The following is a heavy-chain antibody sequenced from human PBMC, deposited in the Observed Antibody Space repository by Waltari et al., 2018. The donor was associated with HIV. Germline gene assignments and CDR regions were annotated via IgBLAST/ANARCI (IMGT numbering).Heavy chain of an antibody. D-gene: IGHD3-16*01. V-gene: IGHV4-39*07. CDR1: GGSVGSSSTY. CDR3: APYYYISSRHYFDS. CDR2: INYSGNS. J-gene: IGHJ4*02. Sequence: QLQLQESGPGLVKPSEPLSLTCTVSGGSVGSSSTYWGWIRQPPGKGLEGIGSINYSGNSYYNPSLKSRVTISVDTSKNQLSLNLSSVTAADTAVYYCAPYYYISSRHYFDSWGRGTLVTVSS.